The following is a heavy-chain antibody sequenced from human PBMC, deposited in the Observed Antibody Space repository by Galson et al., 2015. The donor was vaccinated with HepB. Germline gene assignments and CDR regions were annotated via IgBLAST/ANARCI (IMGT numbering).Heavy chain of an antibody. J-gene: IGHJ6*03. D-gene: IGHD6-6*01. CDR2: ISYDGSNK. V-gene: IGHV3-30-3*01. CDR3: ARDPGGIAARHYYYYYMDV. Sequence: SLRLSCAASGFTFSSYAMHWVRQAPGKGLEWVAVISYDGSNKYYADSVKGRFTISRDNSKNTLYLQMNSLRAEDTAVYYCARDPGGIAARHYYYYYMDVWGKGTTVTVSS. CDR1: GFTFSSYA.